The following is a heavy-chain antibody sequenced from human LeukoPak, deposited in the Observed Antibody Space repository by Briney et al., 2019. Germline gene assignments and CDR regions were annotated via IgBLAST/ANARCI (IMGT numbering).Heavy chain of an antibody. D-gene: IGHD1-26*01. CDR3: ASLGATTKPFDY. CDR2: IKQDGSEK. J-gene: IGHJ4*02. V-gene: IGHV3-7*01. Sequence: GGSLRLSCAASGFTFSSYWMSWVRQAPGKGLEWVANIKQDGSEKYYVDSVKGRFTISRDNAKNSLYLQMNSLKADDTAVYYCASLGATTKPFDYWGQGTLVTVSS. CDR1: GFTFSSYW.